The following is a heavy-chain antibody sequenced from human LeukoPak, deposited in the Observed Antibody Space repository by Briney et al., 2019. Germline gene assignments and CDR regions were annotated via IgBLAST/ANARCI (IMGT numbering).Heavy chain of an antibody. CDR2: INPSGGST. V-gene: IGHV1-46*01. CDR3: ARDLRQLERYYYYGMDV. Sequence: GGSLRLSCAASGYTFTSYYMHWVRQAPGQGLEWMGIINPSGGSTSYAQKFQGRVTMTRDTSTSTVYMELSSLRSEDTAVYYCARDLRQLERYYYYGMDVWGQGTTVTVSS. CDR1: GYTFTSYY. J-gene: IGHJ6*02. D-gene: IGHD1-1*01.